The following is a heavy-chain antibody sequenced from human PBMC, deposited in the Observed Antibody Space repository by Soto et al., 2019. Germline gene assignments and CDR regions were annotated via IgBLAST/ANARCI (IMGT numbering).Heavy chain of an antibody. J-gene: IGHJ3*02. CDR2: MSHSGGT. V-gene: IGHV4-34*01. CDR1: GGFVSSGSYY. D-gene: IGHD1-1*01. CDR3: ARVERGTATTVVDAFDI. Sequence: QVQLQQWGAGLLKPSETLSLTCAVYGGFVSSGSYYWSWIRQPPGKGLEWIGEMSHSGGTHFNPSLKSRVTISVDTSKNQFSLKMRSVTAADTALYYCARVERGTATTVVDAFDIWCPGTRVTVSS.